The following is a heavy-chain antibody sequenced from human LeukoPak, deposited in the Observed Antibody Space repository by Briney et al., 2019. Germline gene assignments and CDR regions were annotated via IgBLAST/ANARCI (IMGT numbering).Heavy chain of an antibody. D-gene: IGHD5-12*01. CDR3: AREVADIVATIPYNWFDP. Sequence: SETLSLTCIVSADSMSGDYWSWIRQPPGKGLEWLGYIYYSGTTNYSPSLKSRVTISVDTSKNQFSLKLSSVTAADTAVYYCAREVADIVATIPYNWFDPWGQGTLVTVSS. V-gene: IGHV4-59*01. CDR1: ADSMSGDY. J-gene: IGHJ5*02. CDR2: IYYSGTT.